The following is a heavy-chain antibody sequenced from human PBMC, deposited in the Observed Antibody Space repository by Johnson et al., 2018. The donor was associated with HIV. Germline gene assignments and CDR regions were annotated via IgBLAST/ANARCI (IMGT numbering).Heavy chain of an antibody. D-gene: IGHD5-24*01. V-gene: IGHV3-13*01. CDR2: IGKVSDT. CDR1: GFIFRSYD. CDR3: ARESRDGPNLRAFDI. Sequence: VQLVESGGGLVQPGGSLRLSCAASGFIFRSYDMHWVRQTAGKGLEWVSAIGKVSDTYYSDSVKGRVSMSRENVKNSLYLQMNNLRAGDTAVYFCARESRDGPNLRAFDIWGQGTTVIVSS. J-gene: IGHJ3*02.